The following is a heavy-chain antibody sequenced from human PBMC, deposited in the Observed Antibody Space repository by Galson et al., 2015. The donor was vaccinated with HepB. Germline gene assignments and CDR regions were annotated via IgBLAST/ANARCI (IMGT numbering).Heavy chain of an antibody. CDR2: ISVYNGDT. CDR3: ARARYSTSPPDF. J-gene: IGHJ4*02. V-gene: IGHV1-18*01. Sequence: SVKVSCKASGYTFSLYGVTWVRQAPGQGLEWLGWISVYNGDTHYAQNVQGRVTMTTDTSMRTAYMELRSLRSDDTAVYYCARARYSTSPPDFWGQGTLVTVSS. CDR1: GYTFSLYG. D-gene: IGHD2/OR15-2a*01.